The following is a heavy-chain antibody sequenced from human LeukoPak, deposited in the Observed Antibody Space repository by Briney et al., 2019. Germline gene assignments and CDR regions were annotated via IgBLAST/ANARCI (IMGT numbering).Heavy chain of an antibody. Sequence: PGGSLRLSCAASGFTFSSYSMNWVRQAPGKGLEWVSSISSSSSYIYYADSVKGRFTISRDNSKNTLYLQMDSLGAEDTAVYYCARETYYYDSSRRNAFDIWGQGTMVTVSS. D-gene: IGHD3-22*01. V-gene: IGHV3-21*01. J-gene: IGHJ3*02. CDR3: ARETYYYDSSRRNAFDI. CDR1: GFTFSSYS. CDR2: ISSSSSYI.